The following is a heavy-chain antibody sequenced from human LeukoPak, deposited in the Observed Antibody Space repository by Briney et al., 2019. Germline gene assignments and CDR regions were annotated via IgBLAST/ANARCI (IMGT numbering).Heavy chain of an antibody. CDR2: IFNSGST. Sequence: SETLSLTCIVSGGSISSRSYYWGWNRQPPGKGLEWIGSIFNSGSTYYNSSLQSRVTISVDTSKNQFSLRLSSVTAADTAVYYCVRHYRLNTGFDYWGQGTLVTVSS. CDR1: GGSISSRSYY. J-gene: IGHJ4*02. V-gene: IGHV4-39*01. D-gene: IGHD1-1*01. CDR3: VRHYRLNTGFDY.